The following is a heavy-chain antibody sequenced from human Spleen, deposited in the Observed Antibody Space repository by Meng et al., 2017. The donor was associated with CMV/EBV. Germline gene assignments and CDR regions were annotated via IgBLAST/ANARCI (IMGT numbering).Heavy chain of an antibody. V-gene: IGHV3-21*01. CDR3: ARSYDFWSASFDY. CDR1: GFTFSSYS. J-gene: IGHJ4*02. Sequence: GGSLRLSCAASGFTFSSYSMNWVRQAPGKGLEWVSSISSSSSYIYYADSVKGRFTISRDNAKNSLYLQMNSLRAEDTAVYYCARSYDFWSASFDYWGQGTLVTVSS. D-gene: IGHD3-3*01. CDR2: ISSSSSYI.